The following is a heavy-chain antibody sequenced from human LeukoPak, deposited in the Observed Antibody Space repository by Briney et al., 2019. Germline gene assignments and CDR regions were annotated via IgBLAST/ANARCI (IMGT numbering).Heavy chain of an antibody. CDR2: INPNSGNT. V-gene: IGHV1-18*04. D-gene: IGHD3-22*01. Sequence: ASVKVSCKASGYTFTGYYMHWVRQAPGQGLEWMGWINPNSGNTNYAQKLQGRVTMTTDTSTSTAYMELRSLRSDDTAVYYCARDTAPTLYYYDSSGYYFPLDYWGQGTLVTVSS. CDR1: GYTFTGYY. J-gene: IGHJ4*02. CDR3: ARDTAPTLYYYDSSGYYFPLDY.